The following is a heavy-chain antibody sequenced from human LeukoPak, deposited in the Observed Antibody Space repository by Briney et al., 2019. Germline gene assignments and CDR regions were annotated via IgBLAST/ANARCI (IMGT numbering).Heavy chain of an antibody. D-gene: IGHD2-21*01. CDR3: ARDPAQVVVGIDAFDI. CDR1: GGTFSSYA. CDR2: IIPIFGTA. Sequence: SVKVSCKASGGTFSSYAISWVRQAPGQGLEWMGGIIPIFGTANYAQKFQGRVTITTDESTSTAYMELSSLRSEDTAVYYCARDPAQVVVGIDAFDIWGQGTMVTVSS. J-gene: IGHJ3*02. V-gene: IGHV1-69*05.